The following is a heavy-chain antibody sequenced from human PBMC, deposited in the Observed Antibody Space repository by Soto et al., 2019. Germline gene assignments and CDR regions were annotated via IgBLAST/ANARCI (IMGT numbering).Heavy chain of an antibody. J-gene: IGHJ6*03. CDR2: MNPNSGNT. V-gene: IGHV1-8*01. CDR1: GYTFTSYD. Sequence: GASVKVSCKASGYTFTSYDINWVRQATGQGLEWMGWMNPNSGNTGYAQKFQGRVTMTRNTSISTAYMELSSLRSEDTAVYYCARADIVVVPAAGMVSGDYYYYMDVWG. D-gene: IGHD2-2*01. CDR3: ARADIVVVPAAGMVSGDYYYYMDV.